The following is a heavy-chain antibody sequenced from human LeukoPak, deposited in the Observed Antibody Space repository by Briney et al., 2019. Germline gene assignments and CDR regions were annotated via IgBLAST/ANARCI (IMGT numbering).Heavy chain of an antibody. CDR3: ARDGVSWYYFDF. J-gene: IGHJ4*02. V-gene: IGHV6-1*01. CDR2: TYYRSKWYN. CDR1: GGSVSSNSAT. Sequence: SQTLSLTCAISGGSVSSNSATWNWIRQSPSRGLEWLGRTYYRSKWYNDYAESVKSRITINPDTSNNQFSLQLISVTPEDTAVYYCARDGVSWYYFDFWGQGTLVTVSS. D-gene: IGHD1-1*01.